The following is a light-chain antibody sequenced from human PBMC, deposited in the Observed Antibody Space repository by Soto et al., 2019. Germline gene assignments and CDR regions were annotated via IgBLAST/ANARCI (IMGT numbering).Light chain of an antibody. CDR3: AAWDDSLSHVV. V-gene: IGLV1-47*01. CDR2: RSN. Sequence: QSVLTQPPSASGTPGQRVTISCSGSSSNIGSNSVYWYQQLPGTAPKLLIYRSNQRPSGVPDRFSGSKSGTSASLAISGLRSEDEADYSCAAWDDSLSHVVFGGGTKLTVL. CDR1: SSNIGSNS. J-gene: IGLJ2*01.